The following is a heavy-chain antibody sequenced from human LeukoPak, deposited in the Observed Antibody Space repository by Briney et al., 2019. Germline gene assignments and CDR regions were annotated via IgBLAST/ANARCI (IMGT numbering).Heavy chain of an antibody. CDR1: GFTFSSYS. D-gene: IGHD2-21*02. CDR3: AKDFVVVPGNVNYFDY. V-gene: IGHV3-21*04. Sequence: GGSLRLSCAASGFTFSSYSMNWVRQAPGKGLEWVSSISSSSSYIYYADSVKGRFTVSRDNSKNTLYVQMKSLRAEDTAVYYCAKDFVVVPGNVNYFDYWGQGTLVTVSS. J-gene: IGHJ4*02. CDR2: ISSSSSYI.